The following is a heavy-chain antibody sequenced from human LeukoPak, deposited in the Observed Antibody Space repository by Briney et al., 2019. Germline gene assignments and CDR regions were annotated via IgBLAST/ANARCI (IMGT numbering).Heavy chain of an antibody. V-gene: IGHV3-23*01. Sequence: GGSLRLSCAASGFTSSSFYMEWVRQAPGKGLEWVSAISGSGGSTHYADSVKGRFTISRDNSKNTLYLQMNSLRAEDTAVYYCAKVLNYYGSGYFDYWGQGTLVTVSS. D-gene: IGHD3-10*01. CDR1: GFTSSSFY. CDR3: AKVLNYYGSGYFDY. J-gene: IGHJ4*02. CDR2: ISGSGGST.